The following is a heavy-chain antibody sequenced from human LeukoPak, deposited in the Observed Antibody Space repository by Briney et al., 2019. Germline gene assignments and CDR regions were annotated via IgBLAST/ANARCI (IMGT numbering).Heavy chain of an antibody. CDR1: GFTFSSYA. Sequence: PGGSLRLSCAASGFTFSSYAMSWVRQAPGKGLEWVSAISGSCGGTYYADSVKGRFTISRDNSKNTLYLQMNSLRAEDTAVYYCAKADSSGYYFEYWGPGTLVTVSS. D-gene: IGHD3-22*01. CDR3: AKADSSGYYFEY. CDR2: ISGSCGGT. V-gene: IGHV3-23*01. J-gene: IGHJ4*02.